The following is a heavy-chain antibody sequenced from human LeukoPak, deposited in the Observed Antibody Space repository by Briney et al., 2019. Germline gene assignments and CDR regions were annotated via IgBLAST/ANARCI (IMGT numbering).Heavy chain of an antibody. J-gene: IGHJ4*02. Sequence: GGSLRLSCAPSGFTFSNYAMNWVRQAPGKGLEWVSGINGSGVITYYSDSVKGRFTISRDNSKNSLYLQMKSLRAEDTAVYYCAKDSSQGGDYLDSLGQGTLVTVSS. CDR1: GFTFSNYA. CDR3: AKDSSQGGDYLDS. CDR2: INGSGVIT. D-gene: IGHD3-16*01. V-gene: IGHV3-23*01.